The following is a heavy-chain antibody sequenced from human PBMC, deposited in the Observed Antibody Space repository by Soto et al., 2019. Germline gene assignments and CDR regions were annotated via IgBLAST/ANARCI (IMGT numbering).Heavy chain of an antibody. CDR1: GLTFSDHY. V-gene: IGHV3-72*01. D-gene: IGHD6-19*01. J-gene: IGHJ4*02. CDR3: ARGGDSGPPRDNDY. Sequence: PGGSLRLSCAASGLTFSDHYMDWVRQAPGKGLEWVGRSRNKANGYSTEYAASVKGRFTISRDNSKNSLYLQMNSLKTEDTAVYYCARGGDSGPPRDNDYWGQGTLVTVSS. CDR2: SRNKANGYST.